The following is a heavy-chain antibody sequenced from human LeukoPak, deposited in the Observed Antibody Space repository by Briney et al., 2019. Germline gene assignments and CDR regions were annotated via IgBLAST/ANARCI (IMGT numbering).Heavy chain of an antibody. CDR3: SRDADWAYDALDI. Sequence: SETLSLTCAVYVESFRGYYWSWLRQPPGKGLECIGEINHSGSTNYSPSLKIRVTISVDTSKNQFSLHLNSVTPEDTAVYYCSRDADWAYDALDIWGRGTMVTVSS. V-gene: IGHV4-34*01. CDR1: VESFRGYY. CDR2: INHSGST. J-gene: IGHJ3*02. D-gene: IGHD3-9*01.